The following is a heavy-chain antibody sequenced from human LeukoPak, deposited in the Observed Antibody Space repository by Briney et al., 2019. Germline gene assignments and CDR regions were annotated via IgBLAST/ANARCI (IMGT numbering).Heavy chain of an antibody. D-gene: IGHD2-15*01. J-gene: IGHJ4*02. V-gene: IGHV4-59*08. CDR2: IYYSGST. Sequence: SETLSLTCTVSGGSISSYYWSWIRQPPGKGLEWIGYIYYSGSTNYNPSLKSRVTISVDTSKNQSSLKLSSVTAADTAVYYCARAPYCSGGSCPLDYWGQGTLVTVSS. CDR3: ARAPYCSGGSCPLDY. CDR1: GGSISSYY.